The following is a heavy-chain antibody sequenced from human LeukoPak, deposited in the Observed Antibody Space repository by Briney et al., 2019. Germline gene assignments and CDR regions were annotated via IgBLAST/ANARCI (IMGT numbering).Heavy chain of an antibody. CDR1: GFTFGSYG. D-gene: IGHD3-22*01. J-gene: IGHJ2*01. CDR2: ISFDGSDK. V-gene: IGHV3-30*18. Sequence: AGGSLRLSCAASGFTFGSYGMHWVRQAPGQGLEWVAVISFDGSDKYHADSVKGRFTISRDNSKNTLYLQVNSLRAEDTAVYYCAKASNYYDSSGYSYWYFDLWGRGTLVTVSS. CDR3: AKASNYYDSSGYSYWYFDL.